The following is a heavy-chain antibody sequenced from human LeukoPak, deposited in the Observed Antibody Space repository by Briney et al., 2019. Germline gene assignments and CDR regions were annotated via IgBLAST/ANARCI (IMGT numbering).Heavy chain of an antibody. CDR1: GGTFSSYA. D-gene: IGHD3-16*01. V-gene: IGHV1-69*13. J-gene: IGHJ4*02. Sequence: SVKVSCKASGGTFSSYAISWVRQAPGQGLEWMGGIIPIFGTANYAQKFQGRVTITADESTSTAYMELSSLRSEDMAVYYCAKSWGLQPLYFDYWGQGTLVTVSS. CDR2: IIPIFGTA. CDR3: AKSWGLQPLYFDY.